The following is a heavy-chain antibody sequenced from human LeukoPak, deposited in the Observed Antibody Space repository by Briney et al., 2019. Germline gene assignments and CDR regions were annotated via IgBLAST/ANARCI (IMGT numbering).Heavy chain of an antibody. V-gene: IGHV3-30*02. CDR3: AKGLVRGVMANFDY. CDR2: IRYDGSNK. Sequence: GGTLRLSCAASGFTFSSYGMHWVRQAPGKGLEWVAFIRYDGSNKYYADSVKGRFTISRDNSKNTLYLQMNSLRAEDTAVYYCAKGLVRGVMANFDYWGQGTLVTVSS. J-gene: IGHJ4*02. CDR1: GFTFSSYG. D-gene: IGHD3-10*02.